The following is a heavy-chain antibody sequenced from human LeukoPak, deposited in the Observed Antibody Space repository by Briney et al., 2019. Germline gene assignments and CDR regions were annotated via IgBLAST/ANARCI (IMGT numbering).Heavy chain of an antibody. CDR2: INGDGSST. J-gene: IGHJ4*02. CDR3: ARARNCSSGTCYKDY. Sequence: GGFLRLSCAASGLTFSGYWMHWVRQAPGKGLVWVSRINGDGSSTSYADSVKGRFTISRDNAKNTLYLQMNSLGAEDTAVYYCARARNCSSGTCYKDYWGQGTLVTVSS. V-gene: IGHV3-74*01. D-gene: IGHD2-15*01. CDR1: GLTFSGYW.